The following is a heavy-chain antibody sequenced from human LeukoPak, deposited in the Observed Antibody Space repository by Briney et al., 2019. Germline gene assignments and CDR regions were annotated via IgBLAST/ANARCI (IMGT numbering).Heavy chain of an antibody. CDR1: GGSVCSTSYY. CDR3: ARFEQQLVHLDY. CDR2: IYYSGST. V-gene: IGHV4-39*01. D-gene: IGHD6-13*01. Sequence: SETLSLTCTVSGGSVCSTSYYWGWVRQPPGKGLEWIGIIYYSGSTYYSPSLKSRVTMSVDTSKTQFSLKLSSVTAADTAVYYCARFEQQLVHLDYWGQGTLVTVSS. J-gene: IGHJ4*02.